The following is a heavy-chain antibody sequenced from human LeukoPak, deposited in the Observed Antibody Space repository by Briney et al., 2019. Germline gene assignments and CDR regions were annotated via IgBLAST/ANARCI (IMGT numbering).Heavy chain of an antibody. CDR1: RFTFDDYA. CDR3: AKDTGSGSYYKFFYMDV. J-gene: IGHJ6*03. CDR2: ISWNSGSI. V-gene: IGHV3-9*03. D-gene: IGHD3-10*01. Sequence: GGSLRLSCAASRFTFDDYAMHWVRQAPGKGLEWVSGISWNSGSIGYADSVQGGFTISRDNTKSILYLQMSSLRAEDMALYYCAKDTGSGSYYKFFYMDVWGKGTTVIVSS.